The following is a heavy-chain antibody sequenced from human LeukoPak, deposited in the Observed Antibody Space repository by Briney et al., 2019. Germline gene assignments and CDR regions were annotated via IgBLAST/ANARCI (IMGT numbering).Heavy chain of an antibody. CDR1: GYIFSCYY. CDR2: INPDTGDP. Sequence: ASVKVSCMAAGYIFSCYYMHWVRQAPGQGLEWVGRINPDTGDPNYARKFRGWVTITTDTSISSGYMELSRLKSDDTAVYYCVTGDYFDYWGQGTLVIVSS. V-gene: IGHV1-2*04. CDR3: VTGDYFDY. J-gene: IGHJ4*02.